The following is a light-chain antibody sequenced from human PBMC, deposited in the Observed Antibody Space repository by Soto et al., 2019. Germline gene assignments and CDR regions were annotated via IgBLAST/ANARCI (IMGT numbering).Light chain of an antibody. V-gene: IGKV3-20*01. Sequence: ESVLTQSPGTLSLSPGERATLCCRASQSVSSSYLAWYQQKPGQAPRLLIYGASSRATGIPDRFSGSGSGTDFTLTIRRLEPEDFAVYYCQQYGSSLFGPGTKVDIK. CDR2: GAS. CDR3: QQYGSSL. CDR1: QSVSSSY. J-gene: IGKJ3*01.